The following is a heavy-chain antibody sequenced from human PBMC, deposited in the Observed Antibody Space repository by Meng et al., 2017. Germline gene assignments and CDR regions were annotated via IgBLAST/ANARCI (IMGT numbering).Heavy chain of an antibody. D-gene: IGHD6-6*01. CDR3: AREDIAARRGDDY. CDR2: ISSSGSTI. J-gene: IGHJ4*02. V-gene: IGHV3-11*04. Sequence: GESLKISCAASGFTFSDYYMSWIRQAPGKGLEWVSYISSSGSTIYYADSVKGRFTISRDNAKNSLYLQMNSLRAEDTAVYYCAREDIAARRGDDYWGQGTLVTVSS. CDR1: GFTFSDYY.